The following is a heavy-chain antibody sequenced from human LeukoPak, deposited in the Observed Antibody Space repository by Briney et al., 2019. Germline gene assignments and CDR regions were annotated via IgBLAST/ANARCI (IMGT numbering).Heavy chain of an antibody. CDR2: VSGTGGST. Sequence: GGSLRLSCAASGFTFSSYAMSWVRQAPGKGLEWVSAVSGTGGSTYYADSVKGRFTVSRDNSKSTLYLQMSSLRGEDTAIYYCATDPQYSGYGRPDYWGQGTPVTVSS. D-gene: IGHD5-12*01. V-gene: IGHV3-23*01. CDR1: GFTFSSYA. J-gene: IGHJ4*02. CDR3: ATDPQYSGYGRPDY.